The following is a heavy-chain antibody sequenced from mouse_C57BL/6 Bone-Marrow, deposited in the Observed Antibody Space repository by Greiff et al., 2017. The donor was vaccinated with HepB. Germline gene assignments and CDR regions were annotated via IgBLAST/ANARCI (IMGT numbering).Heavy chain of an antibody. J-gene: IGHJ3*01. V-gene: IGHV1-81*01. D-gene: IGHD2-3*01. Sequence: QVQLQQSGAELARPGASVKLSCKASGYTFTSYGISWVKQRTGQGLEWIGEIYPRSGNTYYNEKFKGKATLTADKSSSTAYMELRSLTSEDSAVYFCALYDGVAYWGQGTLVTVSA. CDR1: GYTFTSYG. CDR3: ALYDGVAY. CDR2: IYPRSGNT.